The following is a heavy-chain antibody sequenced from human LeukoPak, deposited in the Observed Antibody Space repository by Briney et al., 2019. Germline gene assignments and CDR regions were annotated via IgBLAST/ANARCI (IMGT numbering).Heavy chain of an antibody. D-gene: IGHD6-13*01. CDR3: ARFVAAAGPSGDDAFDI. CDR1: GGSISSYY. V-gene: IGHV4-59*01. Sequence: SETLSLTCTVSGGSISSYYWSWIRQPPGKGLEWIGYIYYSGSTNYNPSLKSRVTISVDTSKNQFSLKLSSVTAADTAVYYCARFVAAAGPSGDDAFDIWGQGTMVTVSS. CDR2: IYYSGST. J-gene: IGHJ3*02.